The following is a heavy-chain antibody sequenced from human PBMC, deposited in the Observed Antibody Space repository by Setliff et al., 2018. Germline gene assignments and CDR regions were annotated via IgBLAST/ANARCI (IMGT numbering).Heavy chain of an antibody. V-gene: IGHV4-59*04. Sequence: ASETLSLTCTVSGGSIRGYYWNWIRQPPGKGLEWIGRIYYRGDTYYNASLKGRLTISVDTAQNQFSLNLNSVTAADTGVYYCASCRYQVPYDYWGQGILVTVSS. CDR3: ASCRYQVPYDY. D-gene: IGHD2-2*01. CDR1: GGSIRGYY. J-gene: IGHJ4*02. CDR2: IYYRGDT.